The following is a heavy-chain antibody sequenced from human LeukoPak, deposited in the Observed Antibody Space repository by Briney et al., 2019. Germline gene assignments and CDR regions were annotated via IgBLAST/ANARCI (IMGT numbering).Heavy chain of an antibody. D-gene: IGHD3-22*01. CDR2: IYYSGTS. J-gene: IGHJ4*02. CDR1: GGFIRSSSYH. CDR3: AGEYSSSPGY. V-gene: IGHV4-39*07. Sequence: SETLSLTCTVSGGFIRSSSYHWGWIRQPPGKGLEWIASIYYSGTSYYNPSLRSRVTISVDTSKNQFSLKLNSVTAADTAVYYCAGEYSSSPGYWGQGALVTVSS.